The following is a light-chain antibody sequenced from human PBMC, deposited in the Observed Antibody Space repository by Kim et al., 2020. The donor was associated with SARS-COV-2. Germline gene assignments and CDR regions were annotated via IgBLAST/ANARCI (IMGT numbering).Light chain of an antibody. J-gene: IGLJ2*01. CDR1: SSDVGGYNY. V-gene: IGLV2-11*03. CDR3: CSYAATKMV. Sequence: PGQSLTISCTGTSSDVGGYNYVSWYQQHPGKAPKLMIYEVTKRPSGVPDRFSGSKSGNTASLTISGLQAEDEADYYGCSYAATKMVFGGGTKVTVL. CDR2: EVT.